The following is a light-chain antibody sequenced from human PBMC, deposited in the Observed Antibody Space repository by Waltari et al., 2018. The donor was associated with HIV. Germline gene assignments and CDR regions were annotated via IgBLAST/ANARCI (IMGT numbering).Light chain of an antibody. J-gene: IGKJ1*01. CDR1: QSVDSSY. V-gene: IGKV3-20*01. CDR2: ATS. Sequence: ELVLTQSPGTLPLSPGERATFSCRASQSVDSSYLAWYHQKPGQAPRLLIYATSGRATGIPDRFSGSGSGKDFTLTISRLGPEDVAVYYCQQSATFGQGTKVEMK. CDR3: QQSAT.